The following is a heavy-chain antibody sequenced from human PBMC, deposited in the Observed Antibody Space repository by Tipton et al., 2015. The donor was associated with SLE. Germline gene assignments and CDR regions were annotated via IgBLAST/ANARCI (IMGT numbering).Heavy chain of an antibody. Sequence: SLRLSCAASGFTFSSYAMHWVRQAPGKGLEWVAVISYDGSNKYYADSVKGRFTISRDNSKNTLYLQMNSLRAEDTAVYYCANSHTVAALRDAKAAFDIWGQGTMVTVSS. CDR3: ANSHTVAALRDAKAAFDI. CDR1: GFTFSSYA. CDR2: ISYDGSNK. J-gene: IGHJ3*02. D-gene: IGHD6-25*01. V-gene: IGHV3-30-3*01.